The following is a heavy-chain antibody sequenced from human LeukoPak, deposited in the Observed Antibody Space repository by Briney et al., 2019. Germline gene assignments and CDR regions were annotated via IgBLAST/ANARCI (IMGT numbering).Heavy chain of an antibody. J-gene: IGHJ4*02. CDR2: IGDYNGIT. V-gene: IGHV1-18*01. CDR3: ARVSRGLHADY. Sequence: ASVKVSCKASGYTFTNAGISWVRQAPGQGLEWMGWIGDYNGITNYAQKFQGRVTMTTDTSTNTAYMELRSLRSDDTAVYYCARVSRGLHADYWGQGTLVTVSS. CDR1: GYTFTNAG. D-gene: IGHD3-10*01.